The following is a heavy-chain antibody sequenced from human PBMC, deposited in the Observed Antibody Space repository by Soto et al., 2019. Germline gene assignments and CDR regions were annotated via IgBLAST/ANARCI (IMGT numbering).Heavy chain of an antibody. J-gene: IGHJ4*02. V-gene: IGHV3-23*01. Sequence: PGGSLRLSCAASGFTFRIYAMSWVRQAPGKGLEWVSTISGNGGTSYADFVRGRFTISRDNSKNTLYLQMNSLRAEDTAVYYCAKDAPGSGWLSDYWGQGTPVTVSS. D-gene: IGHD3-22*01. CDR1: GFTFRIYA. CDR2: ISGNGGT. CDR3: AKDAPGSGWLSDY.